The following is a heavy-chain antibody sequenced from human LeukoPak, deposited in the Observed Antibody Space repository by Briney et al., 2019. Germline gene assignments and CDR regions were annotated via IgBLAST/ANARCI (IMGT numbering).Heavy chain of an antibody. CDR2: INHSGST. J-gene: IGHJ5*02. CDR3: ARGRVVTGKRGTNWFDP. CDR1: GGSFSGYY. V-gene: IGHV4-34*01. D-gene: IGHD2-21*02. Sequence: PSETLSLTCAVYGGSFSGYYWSWIRQPPGTGLEWSGEINHSGSTNYNPSLKSRVTISVDTSKHQFSLKLSSVTAADTAVYYCARGRVVTGKRGTNWFDPWGQGTLVTVSS.